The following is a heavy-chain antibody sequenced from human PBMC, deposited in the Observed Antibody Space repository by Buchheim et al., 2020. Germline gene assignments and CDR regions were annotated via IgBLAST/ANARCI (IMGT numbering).Heavy chain of an antibody. D-gene: IGHD5-24*01. V-gene: IGHV4-30-2*01. Sequence: QLHLQESGSGLVKPSQTLSLTCTVSGDSISRDQYSWGWIRQPPGKGLEWIGYIYHSGNTYYNSSLRRRVAISVDSSRNQFSLNLTSVTAADTAVYYCARGGWTNGYSWGQGIL. J-gene: IGHJ4*02. CDR3: ARGGWTNGYS. CDR2: IYHSGNT. CDR1: GDSISRDQYS.